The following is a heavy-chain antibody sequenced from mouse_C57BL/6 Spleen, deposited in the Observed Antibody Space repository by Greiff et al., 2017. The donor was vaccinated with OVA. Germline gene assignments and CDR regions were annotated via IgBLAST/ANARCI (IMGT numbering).Heavy chain of an antibody. J-gene: IGHJ2*01. Sequence: QVQLQQSGAELVRPGASVTLSCKASGYPFTDYYINWVKQRPGQGLEWIARIYPGSGNTYYNEKFKGKATLTAEKSSSTAYMQLSSLTSEDSAGYFCAREGTGMVDYWGQGTTRTVSS. CDR1: GYPFTDYY. CDR3: AREGTGMVDY. CDR2: IYPGSGNT. D-gene: IGHD4-1*01. V-gene: IGHV1-76*01.